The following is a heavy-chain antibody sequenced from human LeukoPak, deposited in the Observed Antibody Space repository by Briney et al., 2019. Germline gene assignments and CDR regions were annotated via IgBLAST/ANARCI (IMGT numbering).Heavy chain of an antibody. CDR3: ARGKRSGSYYGRGAFDI. V-gene: IGHV4-39*07. CDR1: GGSTSSSSYY. J-gene: IGHJ3*02. Sequence: SETLSLTCTVSGGSTSSSSYYWGWIRQPPGKGLEWIGEINHSGSTNYNPSLKSRVTISVDTSKNQFSLKLSSVTAADTAVYYCARGKRSGSYYGRGAFDIWGQGTMVTVSS. CDR2: INHSGST. D-gene: IGHD1-26*01.